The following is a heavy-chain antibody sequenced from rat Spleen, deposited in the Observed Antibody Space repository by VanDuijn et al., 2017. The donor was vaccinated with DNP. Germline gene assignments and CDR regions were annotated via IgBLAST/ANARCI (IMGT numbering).Heavy chain of an antibody. Sequence: EVHLVESGGGLVQPGRSLKLSCVASGFTFSKYGMAWVRQAPTKGLEWVATISTSGSRTYYPDSVKGRFTISRDNAKSSLYLQMNSLKSEDTATYYCARGSTSIYWYFDFWGPGTMVTVSS. CDR1: GFTFSKYG. CDR2: ISTSGSRT. D-gene: IGHD3-1*01. V-gene: IGHV5S13*01. J-gene: IGHJ1*01. CDR3: ARGSTSIYWYFDF.